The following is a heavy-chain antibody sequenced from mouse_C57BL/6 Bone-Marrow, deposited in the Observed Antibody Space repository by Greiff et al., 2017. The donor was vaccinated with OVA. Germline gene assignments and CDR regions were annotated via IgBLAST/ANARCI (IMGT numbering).Heavy chain of an antibody. Sequence: EVKLMESGGGLVQSGRSLRLSCATSGFTFSDFYMEWVRQAPGKGLEWIAASRNKANDYTTEYSASVKGRFIVSRDTSQSILYLQMNDLRAEDTAIYYCARDADYSNYGNYAMDYWGQGTSVTVSS. V-gene: IGHV7-1*01. D-gene: IGHD2-5*01. CDR2: SRNKANDYTT. CDR1: GFTFSDFY. CDR3: ARDADYSNYGNYAMDY. J-gene: IGHJ4*01.